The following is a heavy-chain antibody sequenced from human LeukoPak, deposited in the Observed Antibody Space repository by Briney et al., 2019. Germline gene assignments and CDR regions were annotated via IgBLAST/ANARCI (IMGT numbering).Heavy chain of an antibody. CDR1: GFTFSSYS. V-gene: IGHV3-21*01. Sequence: GGSLRLSCAASGFTFSSYSMNWVRQAPGKGLEWVSSISSSSSYIYYADSVKGRFTISRDNAKNSLYPQMNSLRAEDTAVYYCARGADCSSTSCYPRIYYYYYMDVWGQGTLVTVSS. CDR3: ARGADCSSTSCYPRIYYYYYMDV. CDR2: ISSSSSYI. J-gene: IGHJ6*03. D-gene: IGHD2-2*01.